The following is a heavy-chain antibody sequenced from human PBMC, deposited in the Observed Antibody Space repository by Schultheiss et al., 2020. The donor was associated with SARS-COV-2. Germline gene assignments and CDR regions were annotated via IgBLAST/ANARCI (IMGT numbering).Heavy chain of an antibody. CDR1: GGSISSGYY. D-gene: IGHD5-12*01. J-gene: IGHJ4*02. CDR3: ARDLGGYDWKFGSY. CDR2: IYHSGST. V-gene: IGHV4-38-2*02. Sequence: SQTLSLTCAVSGGSISSGYYWGWIRQPPGKGLEWIGSIYHSGSTYYNPSLKSRVTISVDTSKNQFSLKLSSVTAADTAVYYCARDLGGYDWKFGSYWGQGTLVTVSS.